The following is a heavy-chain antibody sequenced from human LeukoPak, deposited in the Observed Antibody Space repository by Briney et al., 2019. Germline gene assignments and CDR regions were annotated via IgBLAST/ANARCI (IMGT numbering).Heavy chain of an antibody. J-gene: IGHJ4*02. Sequence: GASVKVSCKASGGTFSSYAISWVRQAPGQGLEWMGIINPSGGSTSYAQKFQGRVTMTRDMSTSTVYMELSSLRSEDTAVYYCARGLVVIPSYYFDYWGQGTLVTVSS. V-gene: IGHV1-46*01. D-gene: IGHD3-22*01. CDR3: ARGLVVIPSYYFDY. CDR2: INPSGGST. CDR1: GGTFSSYA.